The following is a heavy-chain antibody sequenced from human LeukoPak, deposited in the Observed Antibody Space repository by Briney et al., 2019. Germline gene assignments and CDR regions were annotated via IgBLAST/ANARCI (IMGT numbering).Heavy chain of an antibody. J-gene: IGHJ6*02. Sequence: PGGSLRLSCAASGFTFSSYAMSWVRQAPGKGLEWVSAISGSGGSTYYADSVKGRFTISRDNSKNTLYLQMNSLRAEDTAVYYCANTVTTSRYYGMDVWGQGTTVTVSS. CDR1: GFTFSSYA. CDR2: ISGSGGST. D-gene: IGHD4-17*01. CDR3: ANTVTTSRYYGMDV. V-gene: IGHV3-23*01.